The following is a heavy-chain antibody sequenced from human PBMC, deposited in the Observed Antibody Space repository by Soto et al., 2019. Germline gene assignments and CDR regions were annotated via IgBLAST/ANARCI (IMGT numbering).Heavy chain of an antibody. CDR3: AKDRTTIFGVVIPSNWFDP. CDR2: ISGSGGST. Sequence: HPGGSLRLSCAASGFTFSSYAMSWVRQAPGKGLEWVSAISGSGGSTYYADSVKGRFTISRDNSKNTLYLQMNSLRAEDTAVYYCAKDRTTIFGVVIPSNWFDPWGQGTLVTVSS. D-gene: IGHD3-3*01. CDR1: GFTFSSYA. V-gene: IGHV3-23*01. J-gene: IGHJ5*02.